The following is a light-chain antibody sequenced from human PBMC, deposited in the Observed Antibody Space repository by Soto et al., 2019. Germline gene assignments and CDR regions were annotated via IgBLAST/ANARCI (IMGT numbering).Light chain of an antibody. CDR3: ASYTGRSTFV. CDR1: DVGSYDY. Sequence: QSALTQPASVSGSPGQSITISCTGNDVGSYDYVSWYQQHPGKAPKLMIYDVSNRPSGVSNRFSGSKSGNTASLTISGLQAEDEADYYCASYTGRSTFVFATGTKVTVL. CDR2: DVS. J-gene: IGLJ1*01. V-gene: IGLV2-14*01.